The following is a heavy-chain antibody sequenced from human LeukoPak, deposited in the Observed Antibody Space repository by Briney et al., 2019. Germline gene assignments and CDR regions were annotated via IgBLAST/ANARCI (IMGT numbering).Heavy chain of an antibody. J-gene: IGHJ3*02. V-gene: IGHV3-48*01. D-gene: IGHD7-27*01. CDR2: ISSSSSTI. CDR1: GFTFSSTS. CDR3: ARKTGGSLDI. Sequence: GGSLRLSCAASGFTFSSTSMNWVRQAPGKGLEWVTYISSSSSTIFYADSVKGRFTISRDNAKNSLYLEMNSLRAEDTAVYYCARKTGGSLDIWGQGTMVNVSS.